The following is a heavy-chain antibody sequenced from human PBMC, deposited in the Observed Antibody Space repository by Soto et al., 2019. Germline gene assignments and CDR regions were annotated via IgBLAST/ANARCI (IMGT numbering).Heavy chain of an antibody. CDR3: AREYCSGGSCYFFDY. Sequence: SVKVSCKASGGTFSSYTITWVRQAPGQGLEWMGRIIPIVDITNYAQKFQGRVTITADKSTSTAYMELNSLSSEDTAVYYCAREYCSGGSCYFFDYWGQGTLVTVSS. V-gene: IGHV1-69*04. J-gene: IGHJ4*02. CDR2: IIPIVDIT. CDR1: GGTFSSYT. D-gene: IGHD2-15*01.